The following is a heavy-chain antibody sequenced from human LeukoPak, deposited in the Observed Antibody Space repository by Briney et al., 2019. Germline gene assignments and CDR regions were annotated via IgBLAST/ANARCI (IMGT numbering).Heavy chain of an antibody. V-gene: IGHV4-34*01. CDR1: GGSISSYY. J-gene: IGHJ4*02. CDR3: ARRYRALIIVRDAGYFDY. CDR2: INHSGST. D-gene: IGHD2/OR15-2a*01. Sequence: SETLSLTCTVSGGSISSYYWSWIRQPPGKGLEWIGEINHSGSTNYNPSLKSRVTISVDTSKNQFSLKLSSVTAADTAVYYCARRYRALIIVRDAGYFDYWGQGTLVTVSS.